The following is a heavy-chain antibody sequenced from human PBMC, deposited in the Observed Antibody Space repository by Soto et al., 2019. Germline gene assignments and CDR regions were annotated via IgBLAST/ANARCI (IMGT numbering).Heavy chain of an antibody. V-gene: IGHV3-33*01. CDR2: IWYDGSNK. CDR3: ARDEGLGYQDSSSSELGNCYFDY. Sequence: GGSLRLSCAASGFTFSSYGMHWVRQAPGKGLEWVAVIWYDGSNKYYADSVKGRFTISRDNSKNTLYLQMNSLRAEDTAVYYCARDEGLGYQDSSSSELGNCYFDYWGQGTLVTVSS. J-gene: IGHJ4*02. D-gene: IGHD6-6*01. CDR1: GFTFSSYG.